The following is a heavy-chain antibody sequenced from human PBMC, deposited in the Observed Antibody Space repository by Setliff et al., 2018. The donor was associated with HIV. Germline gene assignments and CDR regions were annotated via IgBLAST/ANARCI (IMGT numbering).Heavy chain of an antibody. Sequence: ASVKVSCKASGGTFSSYAISWVRQAPGQGPQWMGGIIPIFGTANYAQQFQGSVTITADGSTSTAYMELSSLRSEDTAVYYCARDIGYCSSTSCYHAFDIWGQGTMVTVSS. J-gene: IGHJ3*02. V-gene: IGHV1-69*13. D-gene: IGHD2-2*01. CDR2: IIPIFGTA. CDR3: ARDIGYCSSTSCYHAFDI. CDR1: GGTFSSYA.